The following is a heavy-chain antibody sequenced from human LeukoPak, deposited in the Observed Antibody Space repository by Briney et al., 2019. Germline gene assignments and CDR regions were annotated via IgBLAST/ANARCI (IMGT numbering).Heavy chain of an antibody. CDR1: GGSFSGYY. Sequence: PSETLSLTCAVYGGSFSGYYWSWIRQPPGKGLEWIGEINHSGSTNYNPFLKSRVTISVDTSKNQFSLKLSSVTAADTAVYYCARGRGQWPKDWGQGTLVTVSS. D-gene: IGHD6-19*01. V-gene: IGHV4-34*01. CDR2: INHSGST. CDR3: ARGRGQWPKD. J-gene: IGHJ4*02.